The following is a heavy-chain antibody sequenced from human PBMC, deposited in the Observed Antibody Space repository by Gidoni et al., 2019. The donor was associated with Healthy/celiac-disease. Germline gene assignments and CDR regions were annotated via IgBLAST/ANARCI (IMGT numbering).Heavy chain of an antibody. D-gene: IGHD3-3*01. Sequence: CTVPGGSISSGGYYWSWIRQHPGKGLEWIGYIYYSGNTYYNPSLKSRVTISVDMSKNQFSLKLSSVTAADTAVYYCAGGLTMFGVGDSFDIWGQGTMVTVSS. CDR1: GGSISSGGYY. CDR3: AGGLTMFGVGDSFDI. V-gene: IGHV4-31*03. J-gene: IGHJ3*02. CDR2: IYYSGNT.